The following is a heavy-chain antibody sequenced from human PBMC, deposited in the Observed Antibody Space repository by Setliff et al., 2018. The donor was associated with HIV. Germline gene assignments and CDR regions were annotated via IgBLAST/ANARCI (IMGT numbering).Heavy chain of an antibody. CDR1: GYIFSSYT. CDR3: ARVPTRGPGELSNFDY. CDR2: INTGDDNT. Sequence: VASVKVSCKASGYIFSSYTMHWVRQAPGQRLEWMGWINTGDDNTRYSEKFQGRVTITADESTSTAYMELSSLRSEDTAVYYCARVPTRGPGELSNFDYWGQGTLVTVSS. J-gene: IGHJ4*02. D-gene: IGHD3-16*02. V-gene: IGHV1-3*04.